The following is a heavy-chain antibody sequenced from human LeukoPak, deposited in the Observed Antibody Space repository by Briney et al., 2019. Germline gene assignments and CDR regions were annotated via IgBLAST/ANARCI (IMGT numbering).Heavy chain of an antibody. CDR1: GFTFSSYE. CDR3: ARGLSPGYDYVWGSY. D-gene: IGHD3-16*01. J-gene: IGHJ4*02. Sequence: GGSLRLSCAASGFTFSSYEMNWVRQPPGKGLGWVSYISSSGSTISYADSVKGRFTISRDNAKNSLYLQMNSLRAEDTAVYYCARGLSPGYDYVWGSYWGQGTLVTVSS. V-gene: IGHV3-48*03. CDR2: ISSSGSTI.